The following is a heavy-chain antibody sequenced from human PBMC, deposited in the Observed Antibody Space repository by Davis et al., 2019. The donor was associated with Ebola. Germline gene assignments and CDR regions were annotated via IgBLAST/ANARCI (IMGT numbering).Heavy chain of an antibody. J-gene: IGHJ4*02. CDR3: TSQALSGWYDY. Sequence: GESLKISCAASGFTFSGSAMHWVRQASGKGLEWVGRIRSKANSYATAYAVSVKGRFTISRDDSRNAAYLQMNSLKTEDTAVYYCTSQALSGWYDYWGQGTLVTVSS. CDR2: IRSKANSYAT. CDR1: GFTFSGSA. V-gene: IGHV3-73*01. D-gene: IGHD6-19*01.